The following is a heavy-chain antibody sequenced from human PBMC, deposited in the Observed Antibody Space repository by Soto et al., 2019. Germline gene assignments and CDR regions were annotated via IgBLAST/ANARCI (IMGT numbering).Heavy chain of an antibody. CDR3: ARGGNYYDSSGYVIFDS. Sequence: GASVKVSCKASGYTFTIYGISWVRQAPVQGLEWMGWISAYNGNTNYAQKLQGRVTMTTDTSTSTAYMELRSLRSDDTAVYYCARGGNYYDSSGYVIFDSWGQGTLVTVSS. J-gene: IGHJ4*02. CDR2: ISAYNGNT. CDR1: GYTFTIYG. V-gene: IGHV1-18*01. D-gene: IGHD3-22*01.